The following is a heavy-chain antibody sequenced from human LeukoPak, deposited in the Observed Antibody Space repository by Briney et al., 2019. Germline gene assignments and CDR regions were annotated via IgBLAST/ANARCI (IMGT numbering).Heavy chain of an antibody. D-gene: IGHD3-16*02. J-gene: IGHJ1*01. CDR2: IYYSGST. Sequence: SETLSLTCTVSGGSISSRSYYWGWIRQPPGKGLEWIGSIYYSGSTYYNPSLKSRVTISVDTSKNQFSLKLSSVTAADTAVYYCARLWGSGGVIVIPGYFQHWGQGTLVTVSS. CDR1: GGSISSRSYY. CDR3: ARLWGSGGVIVIPGYFQH. V-gene: IGHV4-39*01.